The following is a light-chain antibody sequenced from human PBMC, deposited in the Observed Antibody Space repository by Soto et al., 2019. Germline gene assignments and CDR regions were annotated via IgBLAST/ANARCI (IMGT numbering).Light chain of an antibody. CDR3: QQSDKIPRT. CDR2: AAF. CDR1: QPIANY. Sequence: DIQMTQSPSSLSASVGERVTIACRASQPIANYVSWYQQKPGKPPKSLIYAAFTLHSGVSPRFSGSGSGTEFTLTITSLRPEDTAGYSWQQSDKIPRTCGQGTKVEI. V-gene: IGKV1-39*01. J-gene: IGKJ1*01.